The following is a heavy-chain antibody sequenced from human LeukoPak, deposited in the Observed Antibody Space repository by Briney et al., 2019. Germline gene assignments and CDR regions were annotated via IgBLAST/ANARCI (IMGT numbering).Heavy chain of an antibody. J-gene: IGHJ3*02. Sequence: SVKVSCKASGGTFSSYAISWVRQAPGQGLEWMGGIIPIFGTANYAQKFQGRVTITADESTSTAYMEMSSMRSEDTAVYYCARCFDMGTDAFDIWGQETMVTVSS. V-gene: IGHV1-69*13. CDR3: ARCFDMGTDAFDI. D-gene: IGHD5-18*01. CDR1: GGTFSSYA. CDR2: IIPIFGTA.